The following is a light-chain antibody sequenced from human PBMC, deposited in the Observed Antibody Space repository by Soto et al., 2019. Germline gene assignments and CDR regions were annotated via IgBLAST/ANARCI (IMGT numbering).Light chain of an antibody. Sequence: EIVMTQSPATLSLSPGERATLSCRASQSVSSSYLSWYQQKPGQAPRLLIYGASTRAPGIPARFSGSGSGTDFTLTISSLQSEDFAVYYCQQYDSWPPRTFGQGTKVDI. V-gene: IGKV3D-7*01. CDR2: GAS. CDR3: QQYDSWPPRT. CDR1: QSVSSSY. J-gene: IGKJ1*01.